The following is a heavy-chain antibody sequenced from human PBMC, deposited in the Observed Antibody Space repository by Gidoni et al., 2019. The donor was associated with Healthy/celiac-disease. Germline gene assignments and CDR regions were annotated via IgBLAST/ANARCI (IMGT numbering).Heavy chain of an antibody. CDR3: ARAYYYDSSGYTDAFDI. V-gene: IGHV1-69*01. CDR2: IIPILGTA. Sequence: QVQLVQSGAEVKKPGSSVKVSCKASGGTFSSYAISWVRQAPGQGLEWMGGIIPILGTANYAQKFQGRVTITADESTSTAYMELSSLRSEDTAVYYCARAYYYDSSGYTDAFDIWGQGTMVTVSS. J-gene: IGHJ3*02. D-gene: IGHD3-22*01. CDR1: GGTFSSYA.